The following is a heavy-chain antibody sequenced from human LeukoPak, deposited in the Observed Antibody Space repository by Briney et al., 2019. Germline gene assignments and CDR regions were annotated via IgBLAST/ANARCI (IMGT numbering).Heavy chain of an antibody. CDR2: IGTAGDT. CDR3: ARTRITPGVQGLQMRYFDY. J-gene: IGHJ4*02. Sequence: GGSLRLSCVASGFSFSRSDMHWVRQVTGKGLEWVSGIGTAGDTFYPGSVKGRFTISRENGKNSLYLQMNSLRADDTAVYYCARTRITPGVQGLQMRYFDYWGQGTLVTVSS. V-gene: IGHV3-13*01. D-gene: IGHD3-16*01. CDR1: GFSFSRSD.